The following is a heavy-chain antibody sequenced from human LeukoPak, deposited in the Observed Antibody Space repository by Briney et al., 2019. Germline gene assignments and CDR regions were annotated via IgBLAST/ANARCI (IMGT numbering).Heavy chain of an antibody. CDR1: GFTFNDYA. Sequence: GGSLRLSCAASGFTFNDYAMHCVPRAPGKGREWVAFISSDGSNKYYADSVRTRITISTDNSKNTLYLQVNSPRDEDTAGYYCARDQGKDYYYYGMDVWGHGTTVTVSS. CDR2: ISSDGSNK. CDR3: ARDQGKDYYYYGMDV. V-gene: IGHV3-30-3*01. J-gene: IGHJ6*02.